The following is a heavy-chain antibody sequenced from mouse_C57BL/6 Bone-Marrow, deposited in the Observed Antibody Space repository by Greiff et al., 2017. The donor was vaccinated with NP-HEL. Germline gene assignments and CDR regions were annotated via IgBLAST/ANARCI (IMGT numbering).Heavy chain of an antibody. D-gene: IGHD1-1*01. Sequence: EVKVVESGGDLVKPGGSLKLSCAASGFTFSSYGMSWVRQTPDKRLEWVATISSGGSYTYYPDSVKGRFTISRDNAKNTLYLQMSSLKSEDTAMYYCARHKRGFYYGSSYLAWFAYWGKGTLVTVSA. J-gene: IGHJ3*01. V-gene: IGHV5-6*01. CDR2: ISSGGSYT. CDR1: GFTFSSYG. CDR3: ARHKRGFYYGSSYLAWFAY.